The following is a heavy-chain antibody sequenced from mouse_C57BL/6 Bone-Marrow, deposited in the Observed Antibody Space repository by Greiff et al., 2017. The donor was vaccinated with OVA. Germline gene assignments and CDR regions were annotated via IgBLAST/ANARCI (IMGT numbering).Heavy chain of an antibody. CDR1: GYTFTSYW. CDR3: AIYYDYWFAY. J-gene: IGHJ3*01. CDR2: IYPGSGST. Sequence: VQLQESGAELVKPGASVKMSCKASGYTFTSYWITWVKQRPGQGLEWIGDIYPGSGSTNYNEKFKSKATLTVDTSSSTAYMQLSSLTSEDSAVYYCAIYYDYWFAYWGQGTLVTVSA. V-gene: IGHV1-55*01. D-gene: IGHD2-4*01.